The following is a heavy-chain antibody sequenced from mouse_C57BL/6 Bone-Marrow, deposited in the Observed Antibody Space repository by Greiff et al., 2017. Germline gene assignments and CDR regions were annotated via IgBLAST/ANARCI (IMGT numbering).Heavy chain of an antibody. CDR3: AREGYYGNDNWYFDV. D-gene: IGHD2-2*01. CDR2: ISYDGSN. CDR1: GYSITSGYY. Sequence: EVQLQQSGPGLVKPSQSLSLTCSVTGYSITSGYYWNWIRQFPGNKLEWMGYISYDGSNNYNPSLKNRISITRDTSKNQFFLKLNSVTTEDTATYDCAREGYYGNDNWYFDVWGTGTTVTVSS. J-gene: IGHJ1*03. V-gene: IGHV3-6*01.